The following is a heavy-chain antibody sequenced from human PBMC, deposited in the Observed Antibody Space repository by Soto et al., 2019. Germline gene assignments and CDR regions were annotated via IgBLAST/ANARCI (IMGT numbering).Heavy chain of an antibody. J-gene: IGHJ6*02. CDR2: IYPGDSDT. D-gene: IGHD6-13*01. V-gene: IGHV5-51*01. CDR3: ARPGGIAAAGTYYYYGMDV. Sequence: SGESLKISCKGSGYSFTSYWIGWVRQMPGKGLEWMGIIYPGDSDTRYSPSFQGQVTISADKSISTAYLQWSSLKASDTAMYYCARPGGIAAAGTYYYYGMDVWGQGTTVTVSS. CDR1: GYSFTSYW.